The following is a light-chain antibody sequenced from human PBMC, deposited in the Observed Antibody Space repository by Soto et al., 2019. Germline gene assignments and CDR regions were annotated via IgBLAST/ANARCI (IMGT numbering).Light chain of an antibody. CDR3: QQCHSFSPT. CDR2: KAS. Sequence: DIQMTQSPSTLSASVGDRVTITCRASQSISSWLAWYQQKPGKAPKLLIYKASSLESGVPSRFSGSGSGTEFTVTISSLQPDDFATYYCQQCHSFSPTFGQGTKVEIK. J-gene: IGKJ1*01. CDR1: QSISSW. V-gene: IGKV1-5*03.